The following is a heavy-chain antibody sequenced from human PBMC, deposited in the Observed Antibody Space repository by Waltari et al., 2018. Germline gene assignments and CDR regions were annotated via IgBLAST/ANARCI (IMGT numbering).Heavy chain of an antibody. Sequence: QVQLQESGPGLVKPSETLSLTCTVSGGSIISYYWSWIRQPAGKGLEWSGRIYPGATPYSNPSLQTRIMMSVDTSQNQFSLKLSSVTAADTAVYYCARIYGSGTFIYMDVWGKGTTVTVSS. CDR2: IYPGATP. CDR3: ARIYGSGTFIYMDV. CDR1: GGSIISYY. V-gene: IGHV4-4*07. D-gene: IGHD3-10*01. J-gene: IGHJ6*03.